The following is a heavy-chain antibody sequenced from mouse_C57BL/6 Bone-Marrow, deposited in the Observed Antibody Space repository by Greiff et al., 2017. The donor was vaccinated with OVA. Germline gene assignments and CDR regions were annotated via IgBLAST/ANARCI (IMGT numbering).Heavy chain of an antibody. D-gene: IGHD2-1*01. CDR1: GYTFTSYG. CDR2: IYPRSGNT. CDR3: LYGNYWFAY. V-gene: IGHV1-81*01. Sequence: QVQLQQSGAELARPGASVKLSCKASGYTFTSYGISWVKQRTGQGLEWIGEIYPRSGNTYYNEKFKGKATLTADKSSSTAYMELRSLTSEDSAVYFCLYGNYWFAYWGQGTLVTVSA. J-gene: IGHJ3*01.